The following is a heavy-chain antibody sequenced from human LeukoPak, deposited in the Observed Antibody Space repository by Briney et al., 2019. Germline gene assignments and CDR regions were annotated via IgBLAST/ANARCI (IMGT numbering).Heavy chain of an antibody. CDR2: IYYSGST. CDR3: ARGGSIFKEYGQNWFDP. V-gene: IGHV4-61*01. D-gene: IGHD3-16*01. J-gene: IGHJ5*02. Sequence: SETLSLTCPVSGGSVSSGSHYWSWIRQPPGKGLEWIGYIYYSGSTNYNPSLKSRVTISVDTSKNQFSLKLSSVTAADTAVYYCARGGSIFKEYGQNWFDPWGQGTLVTVSS. CDR1: GGSVSSGSHY.